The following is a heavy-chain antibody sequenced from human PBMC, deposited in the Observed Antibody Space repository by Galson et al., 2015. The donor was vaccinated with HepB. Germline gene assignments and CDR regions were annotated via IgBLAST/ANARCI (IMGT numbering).Heavy chain of an antibody. CDR1: GFTFRNYA. D-gene: IGHD1-7*01. CDR2: IASDGSNT. J-gene: IGHJ4*02. CDR3: AGDIAGTLDY. Sequence: SLRLSCAASGFTFRNYAMHWVRQAPGRGLEWVAGIASDGSNTYHSDSVKGRFTISRDNSKSTLHLQMNSVRAEDTAVYYCAGDIAGTLDYWGQGTLVTVSS. V-gene: IGHV3-30*03.